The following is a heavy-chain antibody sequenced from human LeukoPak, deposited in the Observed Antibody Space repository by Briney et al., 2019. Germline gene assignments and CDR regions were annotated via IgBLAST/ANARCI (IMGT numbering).Heavy chain of an antibody. D-gene: IGHD6-19*01. CDR1: GGSFSGYY. CDR3: ARHKRAGSGWYFRSGFDY. J-gene: IGHJ4*02. CDR2: INHSGST. Sequence: PSETLSLTCAVYGGSFSGYYWSWIRQPPGKGLEWIGEINHSGSTNYNPSLKSRVTISVDTSKNQFSLKLSSVTAADTAVYYCARHKRAGSGWYFRSGFDYWGQGTLVTVSS. V-gene: IGHV4-34*01.